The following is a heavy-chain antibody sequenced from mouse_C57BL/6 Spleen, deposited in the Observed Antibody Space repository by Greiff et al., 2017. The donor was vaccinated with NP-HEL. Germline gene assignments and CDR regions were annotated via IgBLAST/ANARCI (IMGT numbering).Heavy chain of an antibody. J-gene: IGHJ2*01. D-gene: IGHD1-1*01. Sequence: EVQLVESGPGLVKPSQSLSLTCSVTGYSITSGYYWNWIRQFPGNKLEWMGYISYDGSNNYNPSLKNRISITRDTSKNQFFLKLNSVTTEDTATYYCGVYYYGSGYFDYWGQGTTLTVSS. V-gene: IGHV3-6*01. CDR2: ISYDGSN. CDR3: GVYYYGSGYFDY. CDR1: GYSITSGYY.